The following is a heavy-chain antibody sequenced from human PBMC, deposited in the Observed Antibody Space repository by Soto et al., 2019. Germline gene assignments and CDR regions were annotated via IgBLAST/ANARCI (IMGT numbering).Heavy chain of an antibody. D-gene: IGHD6-19*01. CDR1: GGTFSSYT. CDR3: ARTTAVAGTPEFDY. V-gene: IGHV3-30-3*01. J-gene: IGHJ4*02. Sequence: SCKASGGTFSSYTISWVRQAPGKGLEWLALISYDGSSKYNADSVKGRFTISRENSNNTLYLQLSSLRPEDTAVYYCARTTAVAGTPEFDYWGQGALVTVSS. CDR2: ISYDGSSK.